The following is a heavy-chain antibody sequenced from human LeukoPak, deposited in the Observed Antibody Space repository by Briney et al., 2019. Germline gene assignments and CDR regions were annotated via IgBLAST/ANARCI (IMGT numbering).Heavy chain of an antibody. Sequence: GESLKISCAASGFTFSTHWMTWFRQAPGKGLEWVANIKEDGSERYYADSVKGRFSISRDNTKNSLYLQMGRLRVEDAAMYYCAKGLGRDSWGQGTLVTVSS. D-gene: IGHD7-27*01. CDR2: IKEDGSER. CDR3: AKGLGRDS. V-gene: IGHV3-7*01. CDR1: GFTFSTHW. J-gene: IGHJ4*02.